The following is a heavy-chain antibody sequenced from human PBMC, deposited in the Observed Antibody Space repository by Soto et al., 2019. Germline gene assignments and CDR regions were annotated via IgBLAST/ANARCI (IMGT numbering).Heavy chain of an antibody. Sequence: QVQLVQSGTEVQKPGASVKVSCKASGYTFSSYYIHWVRQDPGQGLEWMGIINPSGGITNYAQKFQGRVTMTRDTSTRTVYMELSSIRSEDTAVYYFARGGPRQLVIYGMDVWGQGTTVTVSS. CDR3: ARGGPRQLVIYGMDV. CDR1: GYTFSSYY. D-gene: IGHD6-6*01. V-gene: IGHV1-46*01. CDR2: INPSGGIT. J-gene: IGHJ6*02.